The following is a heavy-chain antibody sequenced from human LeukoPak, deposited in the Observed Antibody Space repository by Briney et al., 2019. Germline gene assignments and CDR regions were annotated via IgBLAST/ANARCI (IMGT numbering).Heavy chain of an antibody. Sequence: GRSLRLSCAASGFTFSSYGMHWVRQAPGKGLEWVAVISYDGSNKYYADSVKGRFTISRDKSKNTLYLQMNSLRAEDTAVYYCAKDQLPIAAAGSPFDYWGQGTLVTVSS. D-gene: IGHD6-13*01. CDR3: AKDQLPIAAAGSPFDY. J-gene: IGHJ4*02. CDR2: ISYDGSNK. V-gene: IGHV3-30*18. CDR1: GFTFSSYG.